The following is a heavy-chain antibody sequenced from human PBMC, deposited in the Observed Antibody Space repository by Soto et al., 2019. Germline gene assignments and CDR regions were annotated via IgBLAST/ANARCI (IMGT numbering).Heavy chain of an antibody. CDR3: ASRIVGATTLDY. D-gene: IGHD1-26*01. Sequence: QVQLVQSGAEVKKPGSSVKVSCKASGGTFSSYAISWVRQAPGQGLEWMGGIIPIFGTANYAQKFQGRVTITADEATSTAYMERSSLRSEDTAVYYCASRIVGATTLDYWGQGTLVTVSS. J-gene: IGHJ4*02. CDR2: IIPIFGTA. CDR1: GGTFSSYA. V-gene: IGHV1-69*12.